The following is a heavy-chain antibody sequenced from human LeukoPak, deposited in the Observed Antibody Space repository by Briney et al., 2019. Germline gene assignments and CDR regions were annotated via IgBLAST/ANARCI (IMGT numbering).Heavy chain of an antibody. D-gene: IGHD3-10*01. CDR2: ISSSSSTV. J-gene: IGHJ6*03. CDR1: GFTFSDYY. CDR3: AREGDVYGSGSSVPYYMDV. V-gene: IGHV3-11*04. Sequence: GGSLRLSCAASGFTFSDYYMSWIRQAPGKGLEWVSYISSSSSTVYYADSVKGRFTISRDNAKNSLYLQMNSLRAEDTAVYYCAREGDVYGSGSSVPYYMDVWGKGTTVTVSS.